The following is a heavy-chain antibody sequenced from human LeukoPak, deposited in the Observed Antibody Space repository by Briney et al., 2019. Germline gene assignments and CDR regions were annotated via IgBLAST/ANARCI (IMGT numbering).Heavy chain of an antibody. Sequence: PGGSLRLSCAASGFTFSNAWMSWVRQAPGKGLEWVGRIKSKTDGGTTDYAAPVKGRFTISRDDSKNTLYLQINSLKIEDTAVYYCTTDLHGYWVPWYSSGWYVGYWGQGTLVTVSS. J-gene: IGHJ4*02. CDR1: GFTFSNAW. D-gene: IGHD6-19*01. V-gene: IGHV3-15*01. CDR2: IKSKTDGGTT. CDR3: TTDLHGYWVPWYSSGWYVGY.